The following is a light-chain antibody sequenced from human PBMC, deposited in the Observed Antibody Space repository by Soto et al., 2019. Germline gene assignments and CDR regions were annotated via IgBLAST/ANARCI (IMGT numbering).Light chain of an antibody. Sequence: EIVLTQSPGTLSLSPGERATLSFRASQSISFSYLAWYQQKPGQAPRLLISDASTRASGIPARFSGSGSGTDFTLTISSLQPDDFATYYCQQYNSYSFGQGTKVDIK. CDR1: QSISFSY. CDR2: DAS. J-gene: IGKJ1*01. CDR3: QQYNSYS. V-gene: IGKV3-20*01.